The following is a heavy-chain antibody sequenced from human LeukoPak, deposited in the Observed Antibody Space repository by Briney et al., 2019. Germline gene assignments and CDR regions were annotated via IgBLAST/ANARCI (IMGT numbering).Heavy chain of an antibody. V-gene: IGHV1-8*03. D-gene: IGHD3-10*01. Sequence: ASVKVSCKASGYTFTSYDINWVRQAPGQVLEWMGWMNPNSGYTGYAQKFQGRVTITRNTSISTAYMELSSLRSEDTAVYYCARAHTSANWFDPWGQGTLVTVYS. CDR2: MNPNSGYT. CDR3: ARAHTSANWFDP. CDR1: GYTFTSYD. J-gene: IGHJ5*02.